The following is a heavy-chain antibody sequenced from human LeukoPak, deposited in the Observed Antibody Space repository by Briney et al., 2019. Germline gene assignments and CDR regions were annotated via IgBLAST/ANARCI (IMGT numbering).Heavy chain of an antibody. D-gene: IGHD1-26*01. Sequence: GASVKVSCQASGGTFSSYAISWVRQAPGQGLEWMGRIIPILGIANYAQKFQGRVTITADKSTSTAYMELSSLRSEGTAVYYCARDYGAGATSGYWGQGTLVTVSS. V-gene: IGHV1-69*04. CDR2: IIPILGIA. CDR3: ARDYGAGATSGY. J-gene: IGHJ4*02. CDR1: GGTFSSYA.